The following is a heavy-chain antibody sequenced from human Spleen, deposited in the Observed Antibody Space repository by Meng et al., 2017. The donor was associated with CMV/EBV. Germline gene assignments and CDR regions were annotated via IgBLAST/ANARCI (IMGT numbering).Heavy chain of an antibody. CDR3: ARGRITMVRGAPGYFDY. V-gene: IGHV1-46*01. CDR2: INPSGGST. CDR1: YTFTSYD. J-gene: IGHJ4*02. D-gene: IGHD3-10*01. Sequence: YTFTSYDMHWVRQAPGQGLEWMGIINPSGGSTSYAQKFQGRVTMTRDTSTSTVYMELSSLRSEDTAVYYCARGRITMVRGAPGYFDYWGQGTLVTVSS.